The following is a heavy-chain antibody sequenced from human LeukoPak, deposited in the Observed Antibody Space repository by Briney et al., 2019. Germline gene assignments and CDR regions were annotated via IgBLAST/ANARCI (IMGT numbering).Heavy chain of an antibody. J-gene: IGHJ4*02. Sequence: GASVKVSCKASGYSFTSYAISWVRQAPGQGLEWMGWISAYNGDTNYAQKLQGRVTMTTDTSTSTAHMELRSLRSDDTAVYYCAREQQLARGSDYWGQGTLVTVSS. D-gene: IGHD6-13*01. V-gene: IGHV1-18*01. CDR3: AREQQLARGSDY. CDR2: ISAYNGDT. CDR1: GYSFTSYA.